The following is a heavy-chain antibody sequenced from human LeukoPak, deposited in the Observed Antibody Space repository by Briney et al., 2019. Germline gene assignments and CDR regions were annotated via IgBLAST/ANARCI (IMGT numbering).Heavy chain of an antibody. V-gene: IGHV1-69*04. CDR1: GGTFSSYA. Sequence: ASVKVSCKASGGTFSSYAISWVRQAPGQGLEWMGRIIPILGIANYAQKFQGRVTITADKSTSTAYMELSSLRSEDTAVYYCARDKGSYVFWSGNPYYFDYGGQGTLVTVSS. D-gene: IGHD3-3*01. CDR3: ARDKGSYVFWSGNPYYFDY. J-gene: IGHJ4*02. CDR2: IIPILGIA.